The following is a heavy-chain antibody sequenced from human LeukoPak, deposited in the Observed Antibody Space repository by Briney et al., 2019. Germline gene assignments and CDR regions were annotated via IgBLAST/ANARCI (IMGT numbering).Heavy chain of an antibody. Sequence: PGGSLRLSCAASGFTFSSYWMHWVRQAPGKGLEWVSGISGSGGSTYYADSVKGRFTISRDNSKSTLYLQMNSLGAEDTAVYYCAKEINWFDPWGQGTLVTVSS. CDR2: ISGSGGST. V-gene: IGHV3-23*01. CDR3: AKEINWFDP. J-gene: IGHJ5*02. CDR1: GFTFSSYW.